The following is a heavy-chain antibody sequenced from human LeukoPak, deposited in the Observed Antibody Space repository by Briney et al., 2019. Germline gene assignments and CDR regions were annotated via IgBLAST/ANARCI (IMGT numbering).Heavy chain of an antibody. Sequence: GGSLRLSCAASGFTFSSSGMHWVRQAPGKGLEWVAFIRYDGSDEYYADSVKGRFTISRDNSKNTLYLQMNSLRAEDTAVYYCAKDVLKAAAAYDSFDIWGQGTMVTVSS. CDR3: AKDVLKAAAAYDSFDI. D-gene: IGHD6-13*01. CDR1: GFTFSSSG. J-gene: IGHJ3*02. CDR2: IRYDGSDE. V-gene: IGHV3-30*02.